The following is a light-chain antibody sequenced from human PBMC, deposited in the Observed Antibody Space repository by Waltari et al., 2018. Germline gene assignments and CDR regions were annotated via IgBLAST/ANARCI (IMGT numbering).Light chain of an antibody. CDR3: LSFDNTLWV. CDR1: RGNIASNS. V-gene: IGLV6-57*01. CDR2: DDY. J-gene: IGLJ3*02. Sequence: FMLTHPHSVSEPPGKTVPISCTRTRGNIASNSVPWYQQRPGRSPTTVIYDDYQRPSGVPTRFSASIDRASNSASLTIAGLTTEDEADYYCLSFDNTLWVFGGGTKLTVL.